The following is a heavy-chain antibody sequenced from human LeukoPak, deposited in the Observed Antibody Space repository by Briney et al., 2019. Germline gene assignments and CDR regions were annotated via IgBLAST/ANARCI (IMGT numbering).Heavy chain of an antibody. CDR3: ARAGGPGAEYFQH. CDR1: GFTFSSYD. CDR2: IGTAGDT. J-gene: IGHJ1*01. D-gene: IGHD3-16*01. V-gene: IGHV3-13*01. Sequence: GGPLRLSCAASGFTFSSYDMHWVRHATGKGLEWVSAIGTAGDTYYPGSVKGRFTISRENAKNSLYLQMNSLRAGDTAVYYCARAGGPGAEYFQHWGQGTLVTVSS.